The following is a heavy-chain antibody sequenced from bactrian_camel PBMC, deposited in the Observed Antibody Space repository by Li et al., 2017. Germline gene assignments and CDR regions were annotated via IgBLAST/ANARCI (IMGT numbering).Heavy chain of an antibody. J-gene: IGHJ4*01. V-gene: IGHV3S53*01. D-gene: IGHD6*01. CDR3: AADSVNLQLARWYNY. CDR1: RGFDDANA. CDR2: ISPDGKE. Sequence: HVQLVESGGGSVQIGGSLTLACAASRGFDDANAEWGWFRQAAGAQCEMVASISPDGKEYYSDSVKGRFTISQDNAKNTVYLQMNSLKAEDTATYYCAADSVNLQLARWYNYWGQGTQVTV.